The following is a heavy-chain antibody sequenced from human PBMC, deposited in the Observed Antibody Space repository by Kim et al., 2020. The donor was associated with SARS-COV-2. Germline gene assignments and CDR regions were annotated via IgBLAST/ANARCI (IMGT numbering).Heavy chain of an antibody. V-gene: IGHV3-33*01. CDR1: GFTFSTYA. D-gene: IGHD2-15*01. CDR2: IWHDGSKT. Sequence: GGSLRLSCVGSGFTFSTYAMHWVRQAPGTGLEWVAAIWHDGSKTHYTDSAKGRFTISRDNSNDTLYLQINSLRAEDTALYFCARGRAARSLDSWGQGTLVTVSS. CDR3: ARGRAARSLDS. J-gene: IGHJ4*02.